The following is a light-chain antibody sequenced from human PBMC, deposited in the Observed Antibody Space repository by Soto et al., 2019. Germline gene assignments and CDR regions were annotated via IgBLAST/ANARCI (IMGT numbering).Light chain of an antibody. Sequence: EIVMTQSPATLSVSPVDRATLSCRASQSVSSYLAWYQQKPGQAPMLLIYDASNRATGIPARFSGSWSGTDFPLTISSLEPEDFAVYNCQQITFGQGTRLEIK. CDR1: QSVSSY. CDR3: QQIT. J-gene: IGKJ5*01. CDR2: DAS. V-gene: IGKV3-11*01.